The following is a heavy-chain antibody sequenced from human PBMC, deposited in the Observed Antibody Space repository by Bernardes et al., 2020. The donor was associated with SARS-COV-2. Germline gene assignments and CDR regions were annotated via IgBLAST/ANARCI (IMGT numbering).Heavy chain of an antibody. CDR3: ARGAWSMDS. V-gene: IGHV4-59*02. CDR1: GESAGTFD. J-gene: IGHJ4*02. Sequence: SETLSLTCTLSGESAGTFDWSWIRQPPGNGLEWIGYIHRSGATDYSPSLNGRVTISRDTSKNQFSLKVTYVTAADTAVYFCARGAWSMDSWGQGVLVTVSP. CDR2: IHRSGAT. D-gene: IGHD6-19*01.